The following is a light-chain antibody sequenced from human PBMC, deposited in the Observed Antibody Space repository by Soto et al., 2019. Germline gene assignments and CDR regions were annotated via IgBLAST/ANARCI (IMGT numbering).Light chain of an antibody. CDR1: SSNIGAGYD. CDR3: QSYDSSLSAC. Sequence: QSVLTQPPSVSGAPGQRVTISCTGSSSNIGAGYDVHWYMQLPGTAPKLLIYGNSNRPSGVPDRFSGSKSGTSASLAITGLQAEDEADYYCQSYDSSLSACFGGGTKLTVL. V-gene: IGLV1-40*01. CDR2: GNS. J-gene: IGLJ2*01.